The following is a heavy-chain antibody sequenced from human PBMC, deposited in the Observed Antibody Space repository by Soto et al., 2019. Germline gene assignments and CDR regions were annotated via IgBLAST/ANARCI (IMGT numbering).Heavy chain of an antibody. J-gene: IGHJ5*02. CDR3: ARSLYDILTGSVPNWFDP. CDR2: INAGNGNT. V-gene: IGHV1-3*01. D-gene: IGHD3-9*01. Sequence: ASVKVSCKASGYTFTSYAMHWVRQAPGQRLEWMGWINAGNGNTKYSQKFQGRVTITRDTSASTAYMELSSLRSEDTAVYYCARSLYDILTGSVPNWFDPWGQGTLVTVSS. CDR1: GYTFTSYA.